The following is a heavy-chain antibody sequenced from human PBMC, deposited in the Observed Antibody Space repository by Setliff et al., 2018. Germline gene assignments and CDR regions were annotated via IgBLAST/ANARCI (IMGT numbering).Heavy chain of an antibody. V-gene: IGHV3-74*01. CDR2: INSDGSST. J-gene: IGHJ6*02. CDR1: GFTFDDYA. CDR3: ARVLSVADYYYYYGMDV. D-gene: IGHD6-19*01. Sequence: HPGGSLRLSCAASGFTFDDYAMHWVRQAPGKGLVWVSRINSDGSSTSYADSVKGRFTISRDNAKNSLYLQMNSLRAEDTAVYYCARVLSVADYYYYYGMDVWGQGTTVTVSS.